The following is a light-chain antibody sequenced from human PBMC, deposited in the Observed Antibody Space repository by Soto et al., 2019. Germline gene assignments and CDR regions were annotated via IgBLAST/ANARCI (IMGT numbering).Light chain of an antibody. CDR1: RNINRL. J-gene: IGKJ1*01. V-gene: IGKV1-5*01. CDR2: AAS. CDR3: QLYDYFWT. Sequence: DIQMTQSPSTLSASVGDRVTITCRASRNINRLLAWYQQRPGKAPKLLFYAASTLESGVPSRFSGSGSGPEITLTLGGPQPDDFGTYYCQLYDYFWTFGQGTTVEVK.